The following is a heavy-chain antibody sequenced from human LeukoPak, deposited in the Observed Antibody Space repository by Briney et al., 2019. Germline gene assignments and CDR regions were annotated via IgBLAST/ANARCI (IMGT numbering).Heavy chain of an antibody. V-gene: IGHV1-69*06. CDR3: ARGTAMVYDAFDI. D-gene: IGHD5-18*01. CDR2: IIPIFGTA. Sequence: GASVKVSCKVSGYTPTELSMHWVRQAPGKGLEWMGGIIPIFGTANYAQKFQGRVTITADKSTSTAYMELRSLRSDDTAVYYCARGTAMVYDAFDIWGQGTMVTVSS. CDR1: GYTPTELS. J-gene: IGHJ3*02.